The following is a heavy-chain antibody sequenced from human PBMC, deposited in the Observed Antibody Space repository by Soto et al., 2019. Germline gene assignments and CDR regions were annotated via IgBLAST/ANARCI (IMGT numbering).Heavy chain of an antibody. CDR1: GGTVASRHW. CDR3: AREIVTAGGNNYFDP. V-gene: IGHV4-4*02. CDR2: VYHTGDT. D-gene: IGHD2-21*02. Sequence: SETLSLSCGVSGGTVASRHWWGWVRHSPSRGLEWIGNVYHTGDTNFNPSLQSRVTFSVDKSNNQFSLRLTSLTAADTAVYFCAREIVTAGGNNYFDPWGPGTLVTVSS. J-gene: IGHJ5*02.